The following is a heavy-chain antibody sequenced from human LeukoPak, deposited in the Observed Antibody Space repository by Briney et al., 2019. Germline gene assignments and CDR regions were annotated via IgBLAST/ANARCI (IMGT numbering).Heavy chain of an antibody. CDR3: ARGAHVLMVYAPFDY. D-gene: IGHD2-8*01. CDR2: MGTDGSST. CDR1: GFTFSSYW. J-gene: IGHJ4*02. V-gene: IGHV3-74*03. Sequence: PGGSLRLSCGASGFTFSSYWMHWVRQAPGKGLVWVSSMGTDGSSTTYAESVRGRFTISRDNAKNTLYLQMNSLRAEDTAVYYCARGAHVLMVYAPFDYWGQGTLVTVSS.